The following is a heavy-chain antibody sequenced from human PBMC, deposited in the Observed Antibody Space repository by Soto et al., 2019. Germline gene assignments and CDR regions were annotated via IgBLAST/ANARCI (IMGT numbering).Heavy chain of an antibody. V-gene: IGHV3-23*01. D-gene: IGHD3-10*01. J-gene: IGHJ3*02. Sequence: GGSLRLSCAASGFTFSNYAMSWVRQAPGKGLEWVSSISGNSGTSYYADSVKGRFTISRDNSKNTLYLQMNSLRAEDTAVYYCAKYFYGSGSDRAFNIWGQETMVTVSS. CDR3: AKYFYGSGSDRAFNI. CDR1: GFTFSNYA. CDR2: ISGNSGTS.